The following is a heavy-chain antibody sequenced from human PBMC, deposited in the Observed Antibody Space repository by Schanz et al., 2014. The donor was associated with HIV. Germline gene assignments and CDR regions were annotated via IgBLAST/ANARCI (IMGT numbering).Heavy chain of an antibody. Sequence: VRLLESGGGLVQPGGSLRLSCAASGFTFSSYGMHWVRQAPGKGLEWVAVISFDGGEKHYADSAKGRFTISRDNSKNTLNLQMNSLRGDDTGVYFCVRDLEPTIFGGYYHRYGMDVWGQGTTVIVSS. CDR3: VRDLEPTIFGGYYHRYGMDV. D-gene: IGHD3-3*01. J-gene: IGHJ6*02. CDR1: GFTFSSYG. V-gene: IGHV3-30*03. CDR2: ISFDGGEK.